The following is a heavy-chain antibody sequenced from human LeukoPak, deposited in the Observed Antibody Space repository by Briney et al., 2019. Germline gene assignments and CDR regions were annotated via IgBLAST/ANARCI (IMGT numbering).Heavy chain of an antibody. Sequence: SETLSPTCTVSGGSISSSSYYWGWIRQPPGKGLEWIGSIYYSGSTYYNPSLKSRVTISVDTSENQFSLKLSSVTAADTAVYYCARHIPYYYYYYMDVWGKGTTVTVSS. J-gene: IGHJ6*03. CDR3: ARHIPYYYYYYMDV. V-gene: IGHV4-39*01. CDR1: GGSISSSSYY. CDR2: IYYSGST.